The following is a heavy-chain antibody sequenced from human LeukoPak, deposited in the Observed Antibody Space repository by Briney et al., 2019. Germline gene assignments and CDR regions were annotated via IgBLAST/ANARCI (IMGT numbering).Heavy chain of an antibody. CDR3: ARVWFGELANDAFDI. D-gene: IGHD3-10*01. CDR1: GGSISSYY. Sequence: PSETLSLTCTVSGGSISSYYWSWIRQPPGKGLEWIGYIYYSGSTNYNPSLKSRVTISVDTSKNQFSLKLSSVTAADTAVYYCARVWFGELANDAFDIWGQGTMVTVSS. J-gene: IGHJ3*02. CDR2: IYYSGST. V-gene: IGHV4-59*01.